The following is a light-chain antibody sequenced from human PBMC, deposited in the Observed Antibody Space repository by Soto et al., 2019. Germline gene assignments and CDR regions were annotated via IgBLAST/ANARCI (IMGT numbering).Light chain of an antibody. Sequence: DSQMTQFPSTLSASVGDRVTITCRASQSISPWLAWYQQKPGKAPKILISKASTLQSGGPPRFSGSGSGTEFTPTISSLQPDDFAPYYCQQYERYPMTFGGGTKVEIK. CDR2: KAS. CDR1: QSISPW. J-gene: IGKJ4*01. CDR3: QQYERYPMT. V-gene: IGKV1-5*03.